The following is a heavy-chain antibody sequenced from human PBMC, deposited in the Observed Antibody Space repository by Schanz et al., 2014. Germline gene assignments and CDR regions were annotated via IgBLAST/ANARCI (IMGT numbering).Heavy chain of an antibody. V-gene: IGHV3-21*01. D-gene: IGHD4-17*01. CDR2: ISSSGSYI. Sequence: VQLVESGGGVVQPGRSLRLSCAASGFIFSSYGLHWVRQAPGKGLEWVSSISSSGSYIHYADSVKGRFTISRDNAKNTLYLQMNSLRAEDTAVYYCARGKNFDYGGAFFNYDDDYMDGWGKGTTVSVSS. CDR3: ARGKNFDYGGAFFNYDDDYMDG. J-gene: IGHJ6*03. CDR1: GFIFSSYG.